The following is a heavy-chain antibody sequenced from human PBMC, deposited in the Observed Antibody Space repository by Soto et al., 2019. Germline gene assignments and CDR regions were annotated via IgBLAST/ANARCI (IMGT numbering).Heavy chain of an antibody. CDR3: ATVSRHDYSNYYYYMDV. CDR2: FDPEDGET. V-gene: IGHV1-24*01. CDR1: GYTLTELS. Sequence: ASVKVSCKVSGYTLTELSMHWVRQAPGKGLEWMGGFDPEDGETIYAQKFQGRVTMTEDTSTDTAYMELSSLRSEDTAFYYGATVSRHDYSNYYYYMDVWGKGTTVTVSS. D-gene: IGHD4-4*01. J-gene: IGHJ6*03.